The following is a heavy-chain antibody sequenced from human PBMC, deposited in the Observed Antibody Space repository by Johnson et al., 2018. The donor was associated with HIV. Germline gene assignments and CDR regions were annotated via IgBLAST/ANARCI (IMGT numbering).Heavy chain of an antibody. V-gene: IGHV3-30*04. CDR2: IWFDGSNK. CDR1: GFTFSSYA. Sequence: QVQLVESGGGLVQPGGSLRLSCAASGFTFSSYAMHWVRQAPGKGLEWVAVIWFDGSNKYYADSVKGRFSISRDNAKKTLYLHMNSLRAEDTARYYCARKQWLEIPSDGLDVWGQGTMVTVSS. D-gene: IGHD6-19*01. CDR3: ARKQWLEIPSDGLDV. J-gene: IGHJ3*01.